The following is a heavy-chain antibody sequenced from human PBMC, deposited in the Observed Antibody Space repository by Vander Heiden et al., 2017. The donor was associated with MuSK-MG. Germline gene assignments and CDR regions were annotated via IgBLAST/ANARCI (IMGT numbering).Heavy chain of an antibody. J-gene: IGHJ6*03. CDR2: INPDSGGT. Sequence: QVQLVQSGAEVKKPGASVKVSCKASGYTFTGYYMHWVRQAPGQGLEWMGWINPDSGGTNYAQMFQGRVTMTRDTSISTAYMELSRLRSDDTAVYYCARDAVNIVVVPAAPIYYMDVWGKGTTVTVSS. CDR1: GYTFTGYY. CDR3: ARDAVNIVVVPAAPIYYMDV. D-gene: IGHD2-2*01. V-gene: IGHV1-2*02.